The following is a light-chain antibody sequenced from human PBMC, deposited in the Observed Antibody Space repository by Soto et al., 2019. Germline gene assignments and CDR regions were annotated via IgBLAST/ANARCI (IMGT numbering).Light chain of an antibody. V-gene: IGKV1-5*01. J-gene: IGKJ1*01. CDR3: QQYNSYPWT. CDR2: DAS. Sequence: DIQMTQSPSALSASVGDRDTITCRASQSISSWLAWYQQKPGKAPKLLTYDASSLESGVPSRFSGSGSGTEFTLTISSLQPDDFATYYCQQYNSYPWTFGQGTKVDIK. CDR1: QSISSW.